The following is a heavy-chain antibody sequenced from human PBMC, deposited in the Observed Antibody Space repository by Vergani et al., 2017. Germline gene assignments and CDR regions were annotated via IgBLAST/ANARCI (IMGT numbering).Heavy chain of an antibody. V-gene: IGHV3-30*03. Sequence: QVQLVESGGGVVQPGRSLRLDCVVSGFISSYYGMHWVRQAPGKGLEWVAVISYDGTQKYYADSVKGRFTISSENSKSTLYLQMNSLRPEDTAVYYCATKSCCSPGGPIVYYRQWGQGNLVPVSS. J-gene: IGHJ1*01. D-gene: IGHD2-8*01. CDR3: ATKSCCSPGGPIVYYRQ. CDR1: GFISSYYG. CDR2: ISYDGTQK.